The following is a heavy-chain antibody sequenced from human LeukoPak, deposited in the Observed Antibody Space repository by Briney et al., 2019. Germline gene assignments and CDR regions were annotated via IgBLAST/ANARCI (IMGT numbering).Heavy chain of an antibody. CDR1: GYRFSNYW. V-gene: IGHV5-51*01. Sequence: GESLKISCQGSGYRFSNYWIVWMRQMAGKGLEWMGIIYPGDSDTRYSPSFQGQVTISADRSVNTAYLQWSSLKASDTAMYYCARLLRSQLLPLLLYWGQGTLVTVSS. J-gene: IGHJ4*02. CDR3: ARLLRSQLLPLLLY. CDR2: IYPGDSDT. D-gene: IGHD1-1*01.